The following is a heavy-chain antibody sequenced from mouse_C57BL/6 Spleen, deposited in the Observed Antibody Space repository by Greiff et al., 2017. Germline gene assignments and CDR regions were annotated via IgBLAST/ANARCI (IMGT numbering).Heavy chain of an antibody. CDR2: SRNKANDSTT. D-gene: IGHD1-1*01. Sequence: EVQRVESGGGLVQSGRSLRLSCATSGFTFSDFYMEWVRQAPGKGLEWIAASRNKANDSTTEYSASVKGRFIVSRDTSQSILYLQMNALRAEDTASDDCARDQGYYGSLDDWGQGTTLTVSS. J-gene: IGHJ2*01. V-gene: IGHV7-1*01. CDR1: GFTFSDFY. CDR3: ARDQGYYGSLDD.